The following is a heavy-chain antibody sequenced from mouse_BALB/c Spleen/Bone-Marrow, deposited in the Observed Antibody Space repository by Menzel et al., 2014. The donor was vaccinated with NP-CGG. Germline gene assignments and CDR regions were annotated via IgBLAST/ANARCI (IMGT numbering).Heavy chain of an antibody. D-gene: IGHD1-2*01. CDR1: GFTFTDYY. V-gene: IGHV7-3*02. CDR3: ARDIGRLLFDF. J-gene: IGHJ2*01. Sequence: EVKLMESGGGLVQPGGSLRLSCATSGFTFTDYYMNWVRQPPGKALEWLGFIRNKANGYTTEYSASVKGRFTISRDNSQSILYLQTNTLRAEDSATYYCARDIGRLLFDFWGQGTTLTVSS. CDR2: IRNKANGYTT.